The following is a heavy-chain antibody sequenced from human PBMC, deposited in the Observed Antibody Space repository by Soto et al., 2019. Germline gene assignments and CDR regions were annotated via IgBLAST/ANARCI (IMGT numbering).Heavy chain of an antibody. CDR3: ARSSGWYGVGATNLDY. CDR2: IGTAGDT. V-gene: IGHV3-13*01. D-gene: IGHD6-19*01. Sequence: PGGSLRLSCAASGFTFSSYDMHWVRQATGKGLEWVSAIGTAGDTYYPGSVKGRFTISRENAKNSLYLQMNSLRAEDTAVYYCARSSGWYGVGATNLDYWGQGTLVTVSS. J-gene: IGHJ4*02. CDR1: GFTFSSYD.